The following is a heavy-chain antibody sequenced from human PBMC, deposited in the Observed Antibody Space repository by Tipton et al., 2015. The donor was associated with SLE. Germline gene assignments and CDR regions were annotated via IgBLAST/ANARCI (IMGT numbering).Heavy chain of an antibody. D-gene: IGHD3-22*01. CDR2: ISASGSNT. J-gene: IGHJ4*02. CDR3: ARAYSSGWSYYFDF. V-gene: IGHV3-23*01. Sequence: SLRLSCAASGFTFSLYAMSWVRQTPGKGLEWVSAISASGSNTYFADSVKGRCTISRDNARNSLFLQMNSLRVDDTAFYFCARAYSSGWSYYFDFWGQGDLVTVSS. CDR1: GFTFSLYA.